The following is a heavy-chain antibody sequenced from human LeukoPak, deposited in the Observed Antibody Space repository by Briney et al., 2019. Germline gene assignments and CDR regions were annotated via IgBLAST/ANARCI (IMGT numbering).Heavy chain of an antibody. CDR2: ISHSGST. CDR3: ARSDSSGLFDP. V-gene: IGHV4-34*01. CDR1: GGSFSGYY. Sequence: SETLSLTCAVYGGSFSGYYWSWIRQPPGKGLEWIGEISHSGSTNYNPSLKSRVTISVDTSKNQFSLKLSSVTAADTAVYYCARSDSSGLFDPWGQGTLVTVSS. D-gene: IGHD3-22*01. J-gene: IGHJ5*02.